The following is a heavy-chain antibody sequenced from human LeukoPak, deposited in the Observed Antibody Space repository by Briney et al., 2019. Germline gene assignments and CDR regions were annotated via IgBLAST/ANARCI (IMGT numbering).Heavy chain of an antibody. CDR1: GGTFSSYT. CDR3: ARGRDIVRNHDAFDI. Sequence: ASVKLSCKASGGTFSSYTISWVRQAPGQGLEWMGRIIPILGIANYAQKSQGRVTITADKSTSTAYMELSSLRSEDTAVYYCARGRDIVRNHDAFDIWGQGTMVTVSS. V-gene: IGHV1-69*02. D-gene: IGHD2-15*01. CDR2: IIPILGIA. J-gene: IGHJ3*02.